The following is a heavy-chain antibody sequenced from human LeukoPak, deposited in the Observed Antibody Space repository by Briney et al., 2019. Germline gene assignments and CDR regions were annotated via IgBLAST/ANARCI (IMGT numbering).Heavy chain of an antibody. J-gene: IGHJ3*02. CDR2: IGTAGDT. CDR1: GFPFSSYD. CDR3: ARNYYGSGSYLGFAFDI. D-gene: IGHD3-10*01. V-gene: IGHV3-13*01. Sequence: GGSLRLSCAVSGFPFSSYDMHWVRQATGKGLEWVSAIGTAGDTYYPGSVKGRFTISRENAKNSLYLQMNSLRAGDTAVYYCARNYYGSGSYLGFAFDIWGQGTMVTVSS.